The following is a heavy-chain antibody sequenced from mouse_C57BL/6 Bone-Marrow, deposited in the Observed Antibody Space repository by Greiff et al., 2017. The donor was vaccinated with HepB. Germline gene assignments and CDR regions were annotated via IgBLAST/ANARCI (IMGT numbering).Heavy chain of an antibody. J-gene: IGHJ4*01. CDR2: IYPRSGNT. V-gene: IGHV1-81*01. CDR3: ARPYGYGYAMDY. Sequence: VQLQESGAELARPGASVKLSCKASGYTFTSYGISWVKQRTGQGLEWIGEIYPRSGNTYYNEKFKGKATLTADKSSSTAYIELRSLTSEDSAVYFCARPYGYGYAMDYWGQGTSVTVSS. CDR1: GYTFTSYG. D-gene: IGHD2-2*01.